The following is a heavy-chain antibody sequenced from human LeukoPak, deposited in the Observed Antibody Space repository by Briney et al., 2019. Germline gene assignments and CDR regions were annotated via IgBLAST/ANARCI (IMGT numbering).Heavy chain of an antibody. D-gene: IGHD3-10*01. V-gene: IGHV4-39*01. CDR2: FYNSGST. CDR3: ARHLREVRGVITLYYYYYMDV. J-gene: IGHJ6*03. CDR1: GGSISSSSDY. Sequence: SETLSLTCTVSGGSISSSSDYWVWIRQPPGKGLEWAGNFYNSGSTYYNPSLKSRVTISVDTSKNQFSLKLSSVTAADTAVYYCARHLREVRGVITLYYYYYMDVWGKGTTVTVSS.